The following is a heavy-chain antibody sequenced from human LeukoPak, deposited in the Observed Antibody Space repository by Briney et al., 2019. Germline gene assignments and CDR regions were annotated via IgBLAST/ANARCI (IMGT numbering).Heavy chain of an antibody. J-gene: IGHJ4*02. D-gene: IGHD2-2*01. CDR3: AKDLLPTSSTSSHVDY. V-gene: IGHV3-9*01. Sequence: GGSLRLSCAASGFTFDDYAMHWVRQAPGKGLEWVSGISRNSGSIGYADSVKGRFTISRDNAKNSLYLQMNSLRAEDTALYYCAKDLLPTSSTSSHVDYWGQGTLVTVSS. CDR1: GFTFDDYA. CDR2: ISRNSGSI.